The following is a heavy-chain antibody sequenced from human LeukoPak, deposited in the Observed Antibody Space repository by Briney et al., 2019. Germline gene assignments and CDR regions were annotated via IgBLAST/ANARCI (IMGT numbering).Heavy chain of an antibody. V-gene: IGHV1-69*13. CDR3: ARDGGYSYGHSSLYFDY. J-gene: IGHJ4*02. D-gene: IGHD5-18*01. CDR2: IIPIFGTA. CDR1: GGTFSSYA. Sequence: SVKASCKASGGTFSSYAISWVRQAPGQGLEWMGGIIPIFGTANYAQKFQGRVTITADESTSTAYMELSSLRSEDTAVYHCARDGGYSYGHSSLYFDYWGQGTLVTVSS.